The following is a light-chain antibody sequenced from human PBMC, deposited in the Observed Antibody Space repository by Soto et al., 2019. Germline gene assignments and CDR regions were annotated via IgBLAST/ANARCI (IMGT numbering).Light chain of an antibody. V-gene: IGKV3-15*01. Sequence: ETVMTQSPAPLSVSPGERATLSCRASQSVSSNLAWYQQKPGQAPRLLIYGASTRATGIPARFSGSGSGTEFTLTISSLQSEDFAVYYCQQYNTWPLTFGPGTKVDIK. CDR3: QQYNTWPLT. CDR2: GAS. CDR1: QSVSSN. J-gene: IGKJ3*01.